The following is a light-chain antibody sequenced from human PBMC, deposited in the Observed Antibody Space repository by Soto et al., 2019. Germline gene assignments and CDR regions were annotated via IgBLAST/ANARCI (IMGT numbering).Light chain of an antibody. CDR1: QSISSW. CDR3: QQYNSYSWT. CDR2: KAS. Sequence: DIQMTQPPSTLSASVGDRVAITCRASQSISSWLAWYQQKPGKAPKLLIYKASTLKSGVPSRFSGSGSGTDFTVTISSLQPEDIATYYCQQYNSYSWTFGQGTKVDIK. V-gene: IGKV1-5*03. J-gene: IGKJ1*01.